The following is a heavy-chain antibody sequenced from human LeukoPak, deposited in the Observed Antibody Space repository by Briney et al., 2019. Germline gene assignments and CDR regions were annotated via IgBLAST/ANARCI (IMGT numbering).Heavy chain of an antibody. D-gene: IGHD6-13*01. J-gene: IGHJ5*02. CDR1: GGTFSSYA. V-gene: IGHV1-69*04. CDR2: IIPILGIA. Sequence: ASVKVSCKASGGTFSSYAISWVRQAPGQGLEWMGRIIPILGIANYAQKFQGRVTITADKSTSTAYMELSSLRSEDTAVYYCAREGLSSSSWYLNWFDPWGQGTLVTVSS. CDR3: AREGLSSSSWYLNWFDP.